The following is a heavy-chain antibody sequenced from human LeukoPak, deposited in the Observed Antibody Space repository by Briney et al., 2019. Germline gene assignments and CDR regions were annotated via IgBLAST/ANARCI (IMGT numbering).Heavy chain of an antibody. Sequence: PPGGSLRLSCAASGFTFSSHDMHWVRQATGKGLEWVSTIGTAGDTYYPGSVKGRFTISRENAKNSLYLQMNILKAGDTAVYYCARGGPGYYLDYWGQGTLVTVSP. CDR2: IGTAGDT. V-gene: IGHV3-13*01. CDR3: ARGGPGYYLDY. CDR1: GFTFSSHD. J-gene: IGHJ4*02.